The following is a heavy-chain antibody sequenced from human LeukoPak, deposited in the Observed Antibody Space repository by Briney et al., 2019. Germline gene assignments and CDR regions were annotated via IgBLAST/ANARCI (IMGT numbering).Heavy chain of an antibody. D-gene: IGHD3-22*01. J-gene: IGHJ4*02. V-gene: IGHV1-8*01. Sequence: GASVKVSCKASGYTFTSYDINWVRQATGQGLEWMGWMNPNSGNTGYAQKFQGRVAMTRNTSISTAYMELSSLRSEDTAVYYCARVGDSSGPVDYWGQGTLVTVSS. CDR3: ARVGDSSGPVDY. CDR2: MNPNSGNT. CDR1: GYTFTSYD.